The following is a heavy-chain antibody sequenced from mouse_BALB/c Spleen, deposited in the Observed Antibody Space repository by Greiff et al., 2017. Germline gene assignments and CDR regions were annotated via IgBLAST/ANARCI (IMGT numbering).Heavy chain of an antibody. Sequence: VKLMESGPELVKPGASVKMSCKASGYTFTDYVISWVKQRTGQGLEWIGEIYPGSGSTYYNEKFKGKATLTADKSSNTAYMQLSSLTSEDSAVYFCAAPYYGNLAWFAYWGQGTLVTVSA. CDR3: AAPYYGNLAWFAY. CDR2: IYPGSGST. V-gene: IGHV1-77*01. D-gene: IGHD2-10*01. J-gene: IGHJ3*01. CDR1: GYTFTDYV.